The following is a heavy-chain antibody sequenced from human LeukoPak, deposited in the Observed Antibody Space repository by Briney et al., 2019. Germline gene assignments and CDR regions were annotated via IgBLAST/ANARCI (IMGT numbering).Heavy chain of an antibody. D-gene: IGHD6-19*01. CDR1: GDSVSSNSAA. CDR2: TYYRSKWYN. V-gene: IGHV6-1*01. Sequence: SQTLSLTCAISGDSVSSNSAAWNWIRQSPSRGLEWLGRTYYRSKWYNDYAVSAKSRIAINPDTPKNQFSLQLNSVTPEDTAVYYCAREGAAVAGTHYFYYYMDVWGKGTTVTVSS. CDR3: AREGAAVAGTHYFYYYMDV. J-gene: IGHJ6*03.